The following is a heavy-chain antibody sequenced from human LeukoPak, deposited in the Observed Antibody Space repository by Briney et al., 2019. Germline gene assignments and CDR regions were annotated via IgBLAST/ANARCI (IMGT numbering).Heavy chain of an antibody. D-gene: IGHD1-26*01. CDR3: HSTSAREDAFDI. V-gene: IGHV3-30*03. J-gene: IGHJ3*02. Sequence: GGSLRLSCAASGFTFSSFGMHWVRQAPGKGLEWVAVISYDGGKKYFADSVKGRFTISRDNSKNTMYLEMNSLRVEDTALYYSHSTSAREDAFDIWGQGTMVTVSS. CDR1: GFTFSSFG. CDR2: ISYDGGKK.